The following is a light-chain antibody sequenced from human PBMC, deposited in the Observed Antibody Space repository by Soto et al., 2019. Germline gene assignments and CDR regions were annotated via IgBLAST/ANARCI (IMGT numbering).Light chain of an antibody. V-gene: IGKV3-20*01. CDR1: QSVSNNY. CDR2: GAS. J-gene: IGKJ5*01. Sequence: EIVMTQSPATLSVSPGERATLSCRASQSVSNNYLAWYQQKPGQAPRRLIYGASSRATGIPDRFSGSGSGTDFTLTISRLEPEDFAVYYCKQYGSSPTFGEGTRLEIK. CDR3: KQYGSSPT.